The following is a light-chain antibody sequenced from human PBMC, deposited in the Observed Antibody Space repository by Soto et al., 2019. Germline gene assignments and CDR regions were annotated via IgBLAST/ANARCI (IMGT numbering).Light chain of an antibody. V-gene: IGLV7-46*01. J-gene: IGLJ2*01. CDR1: TGAVTSNHH. CDR2: DTS. Sequence: QAVVTQEPSLTVSPGGTVTLTCGSSTGAVTSNHHPYWFQQKAGQAPRTLIYDTSNKHSWTPARFSGSLLGDKAALTLSGAQPDDEAQYDCLLSYNAARVFGGGTKLTVL. CDR3: LLSYNAARV.